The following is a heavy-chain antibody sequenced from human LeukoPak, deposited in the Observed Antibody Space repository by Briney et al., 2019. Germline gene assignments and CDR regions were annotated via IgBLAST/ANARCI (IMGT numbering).Heavy chain of an antibody. D-gene: IGHD3-16*02. V-gene: IGHV3-9*01. CDR1: GFALQNYA. CDR2: VSWGNGHI. J-gene: IGHJ4*02. Sequence: GRSLRLSCAASGFALQNYAMHWVRQAPGGGLERVSSVSWGNGHIAYADSVKGRFSISRDNAKNSLYLQMSSLRPEDTALYYCARGPGWALHKRYFDSRGQGALVIVSS. CDR3: ARGPGWALHKRYFDS.